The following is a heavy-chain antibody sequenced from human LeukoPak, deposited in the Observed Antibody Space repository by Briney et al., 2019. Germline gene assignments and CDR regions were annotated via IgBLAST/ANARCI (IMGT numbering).Heavy chain of an antibody. CDR1: GYTFTSYG. Sequence: ASVKVSCKASGYTFTSYGISWVRQAPGQGLEWMGWISGYNGNTKYTQKFQGRVTMTTDASTGTVYMELRSLRSDDTAVYYCARGRGVVVAAATQYYFDPWGQGTLVTVSS. CDR2: ISGYNGNT. J-gene: IGHJ5*02. CDR3: ARGRGVVVAAATQYYFDP. D-gene: IGHD2-15*01. V-gene: IGHV1-18*01.